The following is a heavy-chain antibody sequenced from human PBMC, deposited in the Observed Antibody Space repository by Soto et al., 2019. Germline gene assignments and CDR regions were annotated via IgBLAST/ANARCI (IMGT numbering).Heavy chain of an antibody. D-gene: IGHD2-8*02. CDR2: INHSGST. Sequence: SETLSLTCTVSGGSIRSSDYYWTWIRQPPGTGLEWIGEINHSGSTNYNPSLKSRVTISVDTSKSQFSPKLTSVTAADTAVYYCARDKITGLFEYWGQGTLVTVSS. CDR1: GGSIRSSDYY. V-gene: IGHV4-39*07. J-gene: IGHJ4*02. CDR3: ARDKITGLFEY.